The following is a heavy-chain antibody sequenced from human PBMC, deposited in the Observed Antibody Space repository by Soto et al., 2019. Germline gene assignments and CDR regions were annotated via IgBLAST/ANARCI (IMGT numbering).Heavy chain of an antibody. CDR2: ISWNSGSI. J-gene: IGHJ5*02. CDR1: GFTFDDYG. CDR3: SKVLTTHTFGPLDP. V-gene: IGHV3-9*01. D-gene: IGHD1-1*01. Sequence: LSLSCAAPGFTFDDYGTHWVRQAPGKGLEWVSGISWNSGSIGYADSVKGRFTISRDNAKNSLYLQMNSLRAEDTALYFCSKVLTTHTFGPLDPWGQGILVTVCS.